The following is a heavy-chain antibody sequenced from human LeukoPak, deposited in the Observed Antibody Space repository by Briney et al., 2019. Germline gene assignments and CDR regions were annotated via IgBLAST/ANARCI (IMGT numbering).Heavy chain of an antibody. D-gene: IGHD3-16*01. CDR1: GGSFSGYY. V-gene: IGHV4-34*01. J-gene: IGHJ3*02. Sequence: SETLSLTCAVYGGSFSGYYWSWIRQPPGKGLEWIGEINHNGSTNYNPSLKSRVTISADTSKNQFSLKLSSVTAADTAVYYCARVMTTFTPWDAFDIWGQGTMVTVSS. CDR3: ARVMTTFTPWDAFDI. CDR2: INHNGST.